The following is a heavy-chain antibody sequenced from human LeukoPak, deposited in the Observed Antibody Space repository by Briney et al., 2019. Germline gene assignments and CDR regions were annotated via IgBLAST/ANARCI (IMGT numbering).Heavy chain of an antibody. V-gene: IGHV3-30*18. D-gene: IGHD2-15*01. CDR3: AKDEWDIVVVGAEWGPGPGAFDI. CDR2: ISYDGSNK. Sequence: PSGTLSLTCAVSGASISSSHWWSWVRQTPGKGLEWVAVISYDGSNKYYADSVKGRFTISRDNSKNTLYLQMNSLRAEDTAVYYCAKDEWDIVVVGAEWGPGPGAFDIWGQGTMVTVSS. J-gene: IGHJ3*02. CDR1: GASISSSHW.